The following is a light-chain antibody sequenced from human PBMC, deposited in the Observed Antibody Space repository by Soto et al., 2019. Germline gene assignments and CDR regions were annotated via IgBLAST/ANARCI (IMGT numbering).Light chain of an antibody. CDR2: YDN. V-gene: IGLV1-44*01. J-gene: IGLJ1*01. CDR1: NSNIGSNT. CDR3: EAWDDSLNGRV. Sequence: QSVLTQPPSASVTPGQRVTISCSGSNSNIGSNTVNWYQQRPGTAPKLLIYYDNLRPSGVPDRISGSKSGTSASLAISGLQSDDEADYYCEAWDDSLNGRVFGTGTKVTVL.